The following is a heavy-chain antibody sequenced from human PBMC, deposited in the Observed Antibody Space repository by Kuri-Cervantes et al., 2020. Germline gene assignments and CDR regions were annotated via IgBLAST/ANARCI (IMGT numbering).Heavy chain of an antibody. CDR3: ARIPVSGSYYAGGYFDY. CDR1: GFTFSDYY. D-gene: IGHD1-26*01. J-gene: IGHJ4*02. CDR2: INSSGSTI. V-gene: IGHV3-11*01. Sequence: GGSLRLSCAASGFTFSDYYMSWIRQAPGKGLEWVSYINSSGSTIYYADSVKGRFTISRDNAKNSLYLQMNSLRAEDTAVYYCARIPVSGSYYAGGYFDYWGQGTLVTVSS.